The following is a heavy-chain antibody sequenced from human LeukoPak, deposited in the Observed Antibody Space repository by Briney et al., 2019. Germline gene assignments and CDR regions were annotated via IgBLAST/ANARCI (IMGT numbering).Heavy chain of an antibody. D-gene: IGHD3-3*01. J-gene: IGHJ4*02. V-gene: IGHV4-59*08. CDR1: GGSISSYY. Sequence: SETLSLTCAVSGGSISSYYWSWIRQPPGKGLEWIGYTHYSGSTDYNPSLKTRVTISVDTSKNQFSLKLSSVTAADTAVYYCARGVPEYYDFWSGYFYYFDYWGQGTLVTVSS. CDR2: THYSGST. CDR3: ARGVPEYYDFWSGYFYYFDY.